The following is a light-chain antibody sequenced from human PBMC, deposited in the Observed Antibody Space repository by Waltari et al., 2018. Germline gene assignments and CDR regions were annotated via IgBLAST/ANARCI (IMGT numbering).Light chain of an antibody. V-gene: IGLV4-69*01. CDR3: QTGGHGTWV. CDR2: VNSDGSH. J-gene: IGLJ3*02. Sequence: QLVLTQSPSASASLGASVKLPCPLSSGHSTNVIAWLPKRPEKGPRFVRKVNSDGSHSKGDEIPDRFSGSSSGAERYLTISSLQSEDEADYYCQTGGHGTWVFGGGTKLTVL. CDR1: SGHSTNV.